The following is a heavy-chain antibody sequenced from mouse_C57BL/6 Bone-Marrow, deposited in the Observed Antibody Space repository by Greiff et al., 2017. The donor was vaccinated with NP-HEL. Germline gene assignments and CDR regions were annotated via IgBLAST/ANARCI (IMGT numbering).Heavy chain of an antibody. V-gene: IGHV1-64*01. CDR3: ARKNPLPWFAY. J-gene: IGHJ3*01. CDR2: IHPNSGST. Sequence: QVQLKQPGAELVKPGASVKLSCKASGYTFTSYWMHWVKQRPGQGLEWIGMIHPNSGSTNYNEKFKSKATLTVDKSSSTAYMQLSSLTSEDSAVYYWARKNPLPWFAYWGQGTLVTVSA. CDR1: GYTFTSYW.